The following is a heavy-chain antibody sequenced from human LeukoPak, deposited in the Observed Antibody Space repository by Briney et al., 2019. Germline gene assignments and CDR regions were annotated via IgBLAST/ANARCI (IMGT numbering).Heavy chain of an antibody. Sequence: ESGPTLLHPTPTLTLTCTFSGFSPSTSEMRVSWIRQPPGKALEWLARNDWDDDKFYSTSLKTRLTISKDTSKKQVVLTMTNMDAVDTATYYCARIRGYSYGYVFDYWGQGTLVTVSS. CDR3: ARIRGYSYGYVFDY. CDR2: NDWDDDK. V-gene: IGHV2-70*04. CDR1: GFSPSTSEMR. J-gene: IGHJ4*02. D-gene: IGHD5-18*01.